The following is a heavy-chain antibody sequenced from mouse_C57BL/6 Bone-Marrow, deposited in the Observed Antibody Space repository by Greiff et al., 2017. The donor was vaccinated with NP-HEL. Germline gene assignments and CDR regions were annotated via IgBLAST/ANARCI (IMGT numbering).Heavy chain of an antibody. CDR3: TTRIYYYGSSYPYYFDY. Sequence: EVMLVESGAELVRPGASVKLSCTASGFNIKDDYMHWVKQRPEQGLEWIGWIDPENGDTEYASKFQGKATITADTSSNTAYLQLSSLTSEDTAVYYCTTRIYYYGSSYPYYFDYWGQGTTLTVSS. D-gene: IGHD1-1*01. CDR1: GFNIKDDY. V-gene: IGHV14-4*01. J-gene: IGHJ2*01. CDR2: IDPENGDT.